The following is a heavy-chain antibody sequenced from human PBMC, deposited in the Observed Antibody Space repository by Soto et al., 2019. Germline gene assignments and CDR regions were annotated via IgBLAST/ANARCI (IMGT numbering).Heavy chain of an antibody. V-gene: IGHV3-48*03. CDR3: VRDQSAYCGGDCYSNWFDP. Sequence: PGGSLRLSCAASGFTFSESGMNWGRQAPGKGLQWVSYISSRGSTMSYADSVEGRFTISRDNAKRSLYLQMNSLRAEDTAIYYCVRDQSAYCGGDCYSNWFDPWGQGTLVTVSS. J-gene: IGHJ5*02. CDR1: GFTFSESG. CDR2: ISSRGSTM. D-gene: IGHD2-21*02.